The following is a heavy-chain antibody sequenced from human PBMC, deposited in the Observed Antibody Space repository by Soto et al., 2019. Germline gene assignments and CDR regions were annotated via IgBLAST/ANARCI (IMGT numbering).Heavy chain of an antibody. Sequence: QVQLVQSGAEVKKPGASVKVSCKASGYTFSDYYIHWVRQAPGQGLEWMGRVNSNSGGTNIPQKFQGWVTMTRDTSISTAYMELSRLKSDDTAVYWCARDRGNFGSSSSGHAVDIWGQGTTVTVSS. CDR1: GYTFSDYY. J-gene: IGHJ3*02. V-gene: IGHV1-2*04. D-gene: IGHD6-6*01. CDR3: ARDRGNFGSSSSGHAVDI. CDR2: VNSNSGGT.